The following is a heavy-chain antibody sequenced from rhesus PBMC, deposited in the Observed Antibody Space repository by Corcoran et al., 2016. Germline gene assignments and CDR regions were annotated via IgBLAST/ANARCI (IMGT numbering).Heavy chain of an antibody. CDR3: ARTPSWNRRWYFDL. J-gene: IGHJ2*01. CDR2: ISNHGRNT. CDR1: GASISRRHW. V-gene: IGHV4-93*02. Sequence: QVQLQESGPAVMMPSETLSLSCAVSGASISRRHWWSWIRQSPGKGLEWIAHISNHGRNTEKNPSIGSRVTISIDTSQNQVSLRLRSVTAADTAVYYCARTPSWNRRWYFDLWGPGTPITISS. D-gene: IGHD1-20*01.